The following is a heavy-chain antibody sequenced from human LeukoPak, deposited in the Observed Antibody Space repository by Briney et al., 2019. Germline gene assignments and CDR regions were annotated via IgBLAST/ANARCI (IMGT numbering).Heavy chain of an antibody. D-gene: IGHD1-26*01. CDR1: GFTLSSYW. CDR3: ARAVSGSYAPFDY. Sequence: GGSLRLSCAASGFTLSSYWMHWVRQAPGKGLVWVSRINSDGSSTSYADSVKGRFTISRDNAKNTLYLQMNSLRAEDTAVYYCARAVSGSYAPFDYWGQGALVTVSS. V-gene: IGHV3-74*01. J-gene: IGHJ4*02. CDR2: INSDGSST.